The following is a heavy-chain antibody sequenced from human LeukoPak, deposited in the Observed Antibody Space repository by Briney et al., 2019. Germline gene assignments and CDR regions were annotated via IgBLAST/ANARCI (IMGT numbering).Heavy chain of an antibody. CDR3: ARGSDWAAGSTVGLD. CDR2: TYSRSKWYN. CDR1: GDSVSSNSAA. Sequence: SQTLSLTCAISGDSVSSNSAAWNWIRQSPSRGLEWLGRTYSRSKWYNDYAVSVKSRITINPDTSKNQFSLQLNSVTPEDTAVYYCARGSDWAAGSTVGLDWGQGTLVTVSS. J-gene: IGHJ4*02. D-gene: IGHD6-13*01. V-gene: IGHV6-1*01.